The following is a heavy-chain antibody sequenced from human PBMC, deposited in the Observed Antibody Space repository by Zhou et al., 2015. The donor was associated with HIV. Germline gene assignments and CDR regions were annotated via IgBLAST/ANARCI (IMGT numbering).Heavy chain of an antibody. Sequence: QVQLVQSGAEVKKPGSSVKVSCKASGGTFSSYAISWVRQAPGQGLEWMGGIIPIFGTANYAQKFQGRVTITADESTSTAYMELSSLRSEDTAVYYCARLAGGIAAAGWRNYFDYVGPGNPGHRLL. CDR2: IIPIFGTA. D-gene: IGHD6-13*01. CDR1: GGTFSSYA. CDR3: ARLAGGIAAAGWRNYFDY. V-gene: IGHV1-69*12. J-gene: IGHJ4*02.